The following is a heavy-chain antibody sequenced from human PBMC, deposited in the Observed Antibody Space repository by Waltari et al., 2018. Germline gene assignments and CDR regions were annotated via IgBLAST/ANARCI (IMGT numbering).Heavy chain of an antibody. J-gene: IGHJ4*02. CDR2: IYHSGST. D-gene: IGHD1-26*01. V-gene: IGHV4-38-2*01. Sequence: QVQLQESGPGLVKPSETLSLTCAVSGSSISSRYYWGGIRPPPGKGLEWIGSIYHSGSTYYNPSLKSRVTISVDTSKNQFALKLSSVTAADTAVYYCARRGWYSGSYLFDYWGQGTLVTVSS. CDR1: GSSISSRYY. CDR3: ARRGWYSGSYLFDY.